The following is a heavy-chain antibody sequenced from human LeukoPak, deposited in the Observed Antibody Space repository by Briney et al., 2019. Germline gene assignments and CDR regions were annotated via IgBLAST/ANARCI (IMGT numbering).Heavy chain of an antibody. J-gene: IGHJ5*02. D-gene: IGHD3-3*01. CDR1: GHTLTELS. CDR2: FDHEYGET. V-gene: IGHV1-24*01. CDR3: STDTEAKYYDFWSGYPPNWFDP. Sequence: ASEKVSCRVSGHTLTELSLHGLRQAPGKGPERMGCFDHEYGETIYAQKFQGRVTMTETPSTRTAYIDLSSPSSADTAVFSCSTDTEAKYYDFWSGYPPNWFDPWGQGTLVTVSS.